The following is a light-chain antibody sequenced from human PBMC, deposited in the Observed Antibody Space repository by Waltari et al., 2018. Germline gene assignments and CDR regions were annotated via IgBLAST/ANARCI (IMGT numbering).Light chain of an antibody. CDR1: QSIGRK. CDR3: QQLNSYPFT. V-gene: IGKV1-9*01. J-gene: IGKJ3*01. CDR2: AAS. Sequence: DIQMTQSPSSLSASVGDRVTITCRASQSIGRKLNWYQQKPGKAPNLLVYAASTLQSGVPSRFSGSGSGTDFTLTISSLQPEDFATYYCQQLNSYPFTFGPGTKVDIK.